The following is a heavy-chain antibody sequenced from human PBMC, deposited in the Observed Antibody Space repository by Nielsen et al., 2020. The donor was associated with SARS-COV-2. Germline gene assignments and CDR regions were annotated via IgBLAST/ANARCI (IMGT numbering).Heavy chain of an antibody. CDR1: GGSISSYY. CDR3: ARGNGWYNY. J-gene: IGHJ4*02. CDR2: IYYSGST. Sequence: GSLRLSCTVSGGSISSYYWSWIRQPPGKGLEWIGYIYYSGSTNYNPSLKSRVTISVDTSKNQFSLKLSSVTAADTAVYYCARGNGWYNYWGQGTLVTVSS. V-gene: IGHV4-59*01. D-gene: IGHD6-19*01.